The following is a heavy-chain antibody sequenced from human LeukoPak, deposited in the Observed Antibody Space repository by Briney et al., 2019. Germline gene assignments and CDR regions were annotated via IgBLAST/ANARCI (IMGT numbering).Heavy chain of an antibody. D-gene: IGHD2-15*01. J-gene: IGHJ6*03. CDR3: ARDGGGGCSTLGVYYYYFDV. Sequence: GASVKVSCKASGYTFTSYYMHWVRQAPGQGLEWMGIINPSGGSTSYAQKFQGRVTMTRDTSTSTVYMELSSLRSEDTAVYYCARDGGGGCSTLGVYYYYFDVWGKGTTVTISS. CDR1: GYTFTSYY. CDR2: INPSGGST. V-gene: IGHV1-46*01.